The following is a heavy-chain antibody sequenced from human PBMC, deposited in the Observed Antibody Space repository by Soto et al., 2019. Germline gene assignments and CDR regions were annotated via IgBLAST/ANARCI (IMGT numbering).Heavy chain of an antibody. D-gene: IGHD2-2*01. Sequence: PGGSLRLSCAASGFTFSSYSMNWVRQAPGKGLEWVSSISSSSSYIYYADSVKGRFTISRDNAKNSLYLQMNSLRAEDTAVYYCARGFGYCSSTSCYVPNYYYYYGMDVWGQGTTVTVSS. V-gene: IGHV3-21*01. CDR2: ISSSSSYI. CDR3: ARGFGYCSSTSCYVPNYYYYYGMDV. CDR1: GFTFSSYS. J-gene: IGHJ6*02.